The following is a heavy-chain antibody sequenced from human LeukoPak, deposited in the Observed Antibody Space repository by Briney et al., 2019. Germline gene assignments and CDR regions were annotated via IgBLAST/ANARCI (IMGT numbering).Heavy chain of an antibody. CDR3: ARGVFGYDFDY. Sequence: GGSLRLSCAASGFTVSSNYMSWVRQAPGKGLEWVSSISSSTIYMDYSDSVRGRFTISRDNAENSLYLQMNSLRAEDTAVYYCARGVFGYDFDYWGQGTLVTVSS. CDR2: ISSSTIYM. V-gene: IGHV3-21*01. D-gene: IGHD5-18*01. CDR1: GFTVSSNY. J-gene: IGHJ4*02.